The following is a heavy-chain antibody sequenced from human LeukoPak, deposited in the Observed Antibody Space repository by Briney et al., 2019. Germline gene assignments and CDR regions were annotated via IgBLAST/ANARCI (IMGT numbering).Heavy chain of an antibody. CDR2: ISGSGSGGST. CDR1: KFTLRSYG. J-gene: IGHJ4*02. CDR3: AKDEVVVAASFDY. D-gene: IGHD2-15*01. V-gene: IGHV3-23*01. Sequence: GGSLRLSCVVSKFTLRSYGMSWLRQAPGKGLEWVSNISGSGSGGSTYYADSVKGRFTISRDNSKNTLYLQMNSLRAEDTAVYYCAKDEVVVAASFDYWGQGTLVTVSS.